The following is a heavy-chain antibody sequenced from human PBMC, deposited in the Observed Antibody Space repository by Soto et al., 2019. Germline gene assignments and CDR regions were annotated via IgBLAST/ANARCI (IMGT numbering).Heavy chain of an antibody. CDR3: VTDPDRSDYYGMAF. J-gene: IGHJ6*02. Sequence: VQLVESGGGLVKPGGSLRLSCAGSGFTFSDYYMSWIRQAPGKGLEWVSCITSRGNIYYADSVKGRFTISRHNAKNSLCLPLTTLRAAATPVYYGVTDPDRSDYYGMAFWGQGTTVTVSS. CDR1: GFTFSDYY. V-gene: IGHV3-11*01. CDR2: ITSRGNI. D-gene: IGHD3-3*01.